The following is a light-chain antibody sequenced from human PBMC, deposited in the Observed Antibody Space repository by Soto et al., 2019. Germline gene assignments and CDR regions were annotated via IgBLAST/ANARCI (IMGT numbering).Light chain of an antibody. CDR1: QGIRDA. V-gene: IGKV1-17*01. J-gene: IGKJ1*01. CDR3: LQHNSYPQT. Sequence: DIQMTQSPSSLSASVGDRVTITCRASQGIRDALGWYQQKPGKAPKRLIYAASSLQSGVPSRFSGSGSGTECPLTISSRHPEDFATYYCLQHNSYPQTFGQGTKLEIK. CDR2: AAS.